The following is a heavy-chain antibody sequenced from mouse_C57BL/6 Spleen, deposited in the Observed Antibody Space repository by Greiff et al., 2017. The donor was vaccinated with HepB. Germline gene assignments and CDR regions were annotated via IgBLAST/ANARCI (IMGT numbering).Heavy chain of an antibody. D-gene: IGHD2-5*01. CDR2: ISSGSSTI. CDR3: ARRNYSNFTFYWYFDV. CDR1: GFTFSDYG. J-gene: IGHJ1*03. Sequence: EVQLVESGGGLVKPGGSLKLSCAASGFTFSDYGMHWVRQAPEKGLEWVAYISSGSSTIYYADTVKGRFTISRDNAKNTLFLQMTSLRSEDTAMYYCARRNYSNFTFYWYFDVWGTGTTVTVSS. V-gene: IGHV5-17*01.